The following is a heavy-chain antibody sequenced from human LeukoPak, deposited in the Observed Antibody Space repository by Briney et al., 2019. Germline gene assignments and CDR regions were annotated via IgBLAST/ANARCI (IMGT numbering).Heavy chain of an antibody. V-gene: IGHV3-33*01. CDR2: IWYDGSNK. J-gene: IGHJ6*01. CDR3: ARALGGSVIIWSGGYGMAV. Sequence: PGGALRLSCASSGFTFSSYGMHWVRQAPGKGLEWVALIWYDGSNKYYSDSVKSRFTISRDNSKNTLYMQMTRMTDEATAPSYCARALGGSVIIWSGGYGMAVWGQGTTVTVSS. CDR1: GFTFSSYG. D-gene: IGHD3-10*01.